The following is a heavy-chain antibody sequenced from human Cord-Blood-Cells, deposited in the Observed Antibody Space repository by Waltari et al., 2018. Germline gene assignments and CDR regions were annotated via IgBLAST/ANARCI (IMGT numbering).Heavy chain of an antibody. CDR1: GGSISSSSYY. CDR2: IYYSGST. V-gene: IGHV4-39*01. J-gene: IGHJ6*02. CDR3: ARQPSSGWYYYYYGMDV. D-gene: IGHD6-19*01. Sequence: QLQLQGSGPGLVKPSETLSLTCTVSGGSISSSSYYWGWIRQPPGKGLEWIGSIYYSGSTYYNPSLKSRVTISVDTSKNQFSLKLSSVTAADTAVYYCARQPSSGWYYYYYGMDVWGQGTTVTVSS.